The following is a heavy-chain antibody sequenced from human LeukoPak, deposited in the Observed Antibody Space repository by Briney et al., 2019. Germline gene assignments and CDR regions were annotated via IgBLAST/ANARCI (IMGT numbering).Heavy chain of an antibody. CDR1: GYTFTGYY. J-gene: IGHJ4*02. CDR3: ARFFCGGDCYSDY. V-gene: IGHV1-2*02. Sequence: VASVKVSCKASGYTFTGYYMHWVRQAPGQGLEWMGWINPNSGGTNYAQKFQGRVTMTRDTSISTAYMELSRLRSDDTAVYYCARFFCGGDCYSDYWGQGTLVTVSS. D-gene: IGHD2-21*02. CDR2: INPNSGGT.